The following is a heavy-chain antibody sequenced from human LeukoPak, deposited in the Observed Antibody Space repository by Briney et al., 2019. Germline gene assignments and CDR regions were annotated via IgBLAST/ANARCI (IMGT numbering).Heavy chain of an antibody. CDR2: IKQDGSET. J-gene: IGHJ3*02. CDR1: GFTFSKYW. D-gene: IGHD3-22*01. CDR3: ARGAWYYENSAYYPLAFDM. Sequence: PGGSLRLSCAASGFTFSKYWMSWVRQAPGKGLEWVANIKQDGSETNYMDSVKGRFTISRDNAENSLYLQVNSLRAEDTSVYYCARGAWYYENSAYYPLAFDMWGQGTMVTVSS. V-gene: IGHV3-7*01.